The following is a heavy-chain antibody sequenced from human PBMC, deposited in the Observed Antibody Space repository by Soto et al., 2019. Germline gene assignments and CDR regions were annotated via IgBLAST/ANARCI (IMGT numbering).Heavy chain of an antibody. Sequence: SVKVSCKASGGTFSSYAISWVRQAPGQGLEWMGGIIPIFGTANYAQKFQGRVTITADKSTSTAYMELSSLRSEDTAVYYCASGIAARRGYYFDYWGQGTLVTVSS. J-gene: IGHJ4*02. CDR3: ASGIAARRGYYFDY. V-gene: IGHV1-69*06. D-gene: IGHD6-6*01. CDR2: IIPIFGTA. CDR1: GGTFSSYA.